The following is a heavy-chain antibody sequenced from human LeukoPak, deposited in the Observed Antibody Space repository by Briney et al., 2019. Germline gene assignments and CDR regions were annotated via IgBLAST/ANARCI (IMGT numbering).Heavy chain of an antibody. J-gene: IGHJ6*03. CDR1: GFTFSSYS. D-gene: IGHD3-9*01. CDR2: ISYDGSNK. V-gene: IGHV3-30*04. Sequence: GRSLRLSCGASGFTFSSYSMHWVRQAPGKGLEWVAVISYDGSNKYYADSVKGRFTISRDNSKNTLSLQMNSLRAEDTAVYYCAKGVKVPLLRYFSYYMDVWGKGTTVTVSS. CDR3: AKGVKVPLLRYFSYYMDV.